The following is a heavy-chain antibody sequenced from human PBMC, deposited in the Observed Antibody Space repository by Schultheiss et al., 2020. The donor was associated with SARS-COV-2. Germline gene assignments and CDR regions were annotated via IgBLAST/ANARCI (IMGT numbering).Heavy chain of an antibody. Sequence: SQTLSLTCTVSGGSISSYYWSWIRQPAGKGLEWIGRIYTSGSTNYNPSLKSRVTISVDTSKNQFSLKLSSVTAADTAVYYCARLFRYYGSGTSWGQGTLVTVSS. CDR1: GGSISSYY. CDR2: IYTSGST. J-gene: IGHJ4*02. D-gene: IGHD3-10*01. V-gene: IGHV4-4*07. CDR3: ARLFRYYGSGTS.